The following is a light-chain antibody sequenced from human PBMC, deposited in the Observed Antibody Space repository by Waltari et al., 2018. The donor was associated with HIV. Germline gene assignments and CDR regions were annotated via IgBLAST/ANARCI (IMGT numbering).Light chain of an antibody. Sequence: QSVLTQPPSVSGAPGQRVTPSCTGSRPNIGADYDVPWYQQLPGTAPKLLIYDNNNRPSGVPDRFSGSKSGPSASLAITGLQAEDEADYYCQSYDSSLGGSVFGGGTKVTVL. V-gene: IGLV1-40*01. J-gene: IGLJ2*01. CDR2: DNN. CDR1: RPNIGADYD. CDR3: QSYDSSLGGSV.